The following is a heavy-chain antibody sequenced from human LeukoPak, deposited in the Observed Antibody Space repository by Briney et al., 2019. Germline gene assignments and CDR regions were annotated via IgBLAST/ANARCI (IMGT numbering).Heavy chain of an antibody. CDR2: SCYSGST. CDR1: GGSISSSSYC. Sequence: SETLSLTCTVSGGSISSSSYCWGWIRQPPGKGLEWIGSSCYSGSTFYNPSLKSRVTLSVDTSKNQFSLKLSSVTAADTAVYYCALGYCGGGSCYAREYFQHWGQGTLVTVSS. D-gene: IGHD2-15*01. V-gene: IGHV4-39*01. CDR3: ALGYCGGGSCYAREYFQH. J-gene: IGHJ1*01.